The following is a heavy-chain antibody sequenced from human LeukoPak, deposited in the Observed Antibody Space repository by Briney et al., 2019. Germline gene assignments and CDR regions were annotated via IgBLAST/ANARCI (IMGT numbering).Heavy chain of an antibody. CDR3: ARGPGWFGELSPDAFDI. CDR1: GFTFSSYA. D-gene: IGHD3-10*01. CDR2: ISSNGGST. J-gene: IGHJ3*02. V-gene: IGHV3-64*01. Sequence: PGRSLRLSCAASGFTFSSYAMHWVRQAPGKGLEYVSAISSNGGSTYYANSVKGRFTISRDNSKNTLYLQMGSLRAEDMAVYYCARGPGWFGELSPDAFDIWGQGTMVTVSS.